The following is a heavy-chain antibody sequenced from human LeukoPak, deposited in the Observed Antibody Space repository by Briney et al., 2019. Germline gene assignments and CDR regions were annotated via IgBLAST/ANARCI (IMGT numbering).Heavy chain of an antibody. CDR1: GFTFRSYG. CDR2: IRYDGSNK. J-gene: IGHJ4*02. V-gene: IGHV3-30*02. CDR3: AKGAMEFDY. D-gene: IGHD3-3*01. Sequence: GGSLRLSCAASGFTFRSYGVHWVRQAPGKGLEWVAFIRYDGSNKYYADSVKGRFTIHRDNSKNTLYLQMNRLRAEDTAVYYCAKGAMEFDYWGQGTLVTVSS.